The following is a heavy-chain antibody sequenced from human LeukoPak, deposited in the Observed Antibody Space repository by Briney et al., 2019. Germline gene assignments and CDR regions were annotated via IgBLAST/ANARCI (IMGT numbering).Heavy chain of an antibody. D-gene: IGHD6-13*01. CDR3: ARGYSSSWNYFDY. CDR1: GGSISNYW. J-gene: IGHJ4*02. V-gene: IGHV4-59*01. Sequence: PSETLSLTCTVAGGSISNYWWSWIRQPPGKGLEWIGYVFDSGGTNYNPSLKSRVTISVDTSKKQFSLKLSSVTAADTAVYYCARGYSSSWNYFDYWGQGTLVTVSS. CDR2: VFDSGGT.